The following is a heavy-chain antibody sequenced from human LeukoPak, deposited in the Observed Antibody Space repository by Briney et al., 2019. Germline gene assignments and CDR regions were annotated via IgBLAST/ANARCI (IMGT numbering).Heavy chain of an antibody. CDR2: INPNTGGT. Sequence: ASVKVSCKASGYTFTCYYMHWVRQAPGQGLEWMGWINPNTGGTKYAQKFQGRVTMTRDMSISTAYMELSRLRSDDTAVYYCARSGLSGSYYMPGFFRSYWRQGTLVTVSS. V-gene: IGHV1-2*02. CDR3: ARSGLSGSYYMPGFFRSY. D-gene: IGHD3-10*01. J-gene: IGHJ4*02. CDR1: GYTFTCYY.